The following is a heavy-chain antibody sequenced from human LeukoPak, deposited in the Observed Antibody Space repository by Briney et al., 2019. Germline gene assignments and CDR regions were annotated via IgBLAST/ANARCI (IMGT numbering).Heavy chain of an antibody. CDR2: ISNSRTTI. Sequence: GGSLRLSCAASGFTFSSYNMNWVRQAPGKGLEWVSYISNSRTTIYYADSVKGRFTISRDNAKSSLYLQMNSLRAEGTAVYYCARPGEGDNWNPWVVWGQGTLVTVSS. J-gene: IGHJ4*02. CDR3: ARPGEGDNWNPWVV. V-gene: IGHV3-48*01. CDR1: GFTFSSYN. D-gene: IGHD1-20*01.